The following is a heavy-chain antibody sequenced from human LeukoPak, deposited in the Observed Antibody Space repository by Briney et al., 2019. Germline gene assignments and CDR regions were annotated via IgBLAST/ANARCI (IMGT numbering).Heavy chain of an antibody. V-gene: IGHV3-48*01. D-gene: IGHD6-19*01. CDR3: ARDQRLSSGWYFDY. Sequence: GGSLRLSCAASGFTFSSYCMNWVRQAPGKGLEWVSYISGSSSTIFYADSVKGRFIISRDSAKNSLYLQMNSLRAEDTAVYYCARDQRLSSGWYFDYWGQGTPVTVSS. J-gene: IGHJ4*02. CDR2: ISGSSSTI. CDR1: GFTFSSYC.